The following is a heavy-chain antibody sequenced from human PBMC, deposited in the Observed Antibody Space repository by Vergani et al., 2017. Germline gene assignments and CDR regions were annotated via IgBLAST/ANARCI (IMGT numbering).Heavy chain of an antibody. J-gene: IGHJ6*02. CDR3: ATSHFHYYGSRTHYYYGMDV. CDR2: IIPIFGTA. D-gene: IGHD3-10*01. Sequence: QVQLVQSGAEVKKPGSSVKVSCKASGGTFSSYAISWVRQAPGQGLEWMGGIIPIFGTANYAQKFQGRVTITADKSTRTAYMELSSLRSEDTAVYYCATSHFHYYGSRTHYYYGMDVWGQGTTVTVSS. V-gene: IGHV1-69*06. CDR1: GGTFSSYA.